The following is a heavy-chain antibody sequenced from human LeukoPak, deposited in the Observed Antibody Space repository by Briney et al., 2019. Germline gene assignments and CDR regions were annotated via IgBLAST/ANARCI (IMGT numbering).Heavy chain of an antibody. D-gene: IGHD3-9*01. CDR1: GFTFSSYA. J-gene: IGHJ4*02. CDR3: ARSRSDFDWLLYADY. CDR2: ISYDGSNK. Sequence: GRSLRLSGAASGFTFSSYAMHWVRQAPGKGLEWVAVISYDGSNKYYADSVKGRFTISRDNSKNTLYLQMNSLRAEDTAVYYCARSRSDFDWLLYADYWGQGTLVTVSS. V-gene: IGHV3-30*04.